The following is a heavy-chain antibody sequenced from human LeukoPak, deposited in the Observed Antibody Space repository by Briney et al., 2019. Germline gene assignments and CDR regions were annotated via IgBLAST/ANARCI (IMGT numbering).Heavy chain of an antibody. J-gene: IGHJ5*02. V-gene: IGHV4-30-4*01. Sequence: SETLSLTCTVSGGSISSGDYYWSWIRQPPGKGLEWIGYIYYSGSTYYNPSLKSRVTISVDTSKNQFSLKLSSVTAADTAVYYCARAVVLLWFGELLHQNWFDPWGQGTLVTVSP. D-gene: IGHD3-10*01. CDR2: IYYSGST. CDR1: GGSISSGDYY. CDR3: ARAVVLLWFGELLHQNWFDP.